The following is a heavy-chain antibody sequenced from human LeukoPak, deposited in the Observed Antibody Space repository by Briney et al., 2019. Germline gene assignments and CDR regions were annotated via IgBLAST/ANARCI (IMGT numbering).Heavy chain of an antibody. CDR3: ARGTADYYYGMDV. CDR1: GGTFSSYA. J-gene: IGHJ6*02. CDR2: IIPILGIA. V-gene: IGHV1-69*04. Sequence: SVKVSCKASGGTFSSYAISWVRQAPGQGLEWMGRIIPILGIANYAQKFQGRVTITADKSTSTAYMELSSLRSEDTAVYYCARGTADYYYGMDVWGQGTTVTVSS.